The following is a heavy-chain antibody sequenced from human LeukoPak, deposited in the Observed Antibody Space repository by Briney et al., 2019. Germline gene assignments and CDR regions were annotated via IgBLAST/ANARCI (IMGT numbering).Heavy chain of an antibody. Sequence: GGSLRLSCAASGFTFSNYWMAWVRQAPGRGLEWVASMKPDGSVIYYGDSVKGRFTLSRDNTKNSLYLQMNSLRAEDTAVYYCARPVGGDSSGSHLPYNWFDPWGQGTLVTVSS. CDR1: GFTFSNYW. J-gene: IGHJ5*02. V-gene: IGHV3-7*02. CDR2: MKPDGSVI. CDR3: ARPVGGDSSGSHLPYNWFDP. D-gene: IGHD3-22*01.